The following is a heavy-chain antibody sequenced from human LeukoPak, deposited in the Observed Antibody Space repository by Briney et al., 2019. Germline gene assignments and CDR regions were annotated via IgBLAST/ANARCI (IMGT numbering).Heavy chain of an antibody. CDR3: AKQYYYDSSGYPVDFDY. V-gene: IGHV3-21*01. CDR2: ISTDSSYI. Sequence: PGGSLRLSCAASGFTFSSYSMKWVRQAPGKGLEWVSSISTDSSYIYYADSVKGRFTISRDNAKNSLYLQMNSLRAEDTAVYYCAKQYYYDSSGYPVDFDYWGQGTLVTVSS. D-gene: IGHD3-22*01. J-gene: IGHJ4*02. CDR1: GFTFSSYS.